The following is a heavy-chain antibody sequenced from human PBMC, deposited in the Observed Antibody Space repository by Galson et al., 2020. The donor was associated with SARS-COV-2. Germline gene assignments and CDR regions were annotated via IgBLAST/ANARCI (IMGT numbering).Heavy chain of an antibody. Sequence: SQTLSLTCTVSGYSVSTTNYWGWVRQPPGRGLEWLASVYPSRPTHYNPSLKSRVTISVDTSKNQFPLRLDSVTAADTALYYCARQGVNMIVLVTVPGWYFDLWGRGTLVTVSS. J-gene: IGHJ2*01. CDR2: VYPSRPT. CDR1: GYSVSTTNY. V-gene: IGHV4-38-2*02. D-gene: IGHD3-22*01. CDR3: ARQGVNMIVLVTVPGWYFDL.